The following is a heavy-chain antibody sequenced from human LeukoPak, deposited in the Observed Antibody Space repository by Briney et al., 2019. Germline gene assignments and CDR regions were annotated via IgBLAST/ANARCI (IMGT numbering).Heavy chain of an antibody. CDR2: IWYDGSNK. D-gene: IGHD3-9*01. J-gene: IGHJ4*02. CDR3: ARDAGRYFDWLGY. V-gene: IGHV3-33*01. Sequence: GGSLRLSCAASGFTFCSYGMHWVRQALGKKLEWVAVIWYDGSNKYYADSVKGRFTISRDNSKNTLYLQMNSLRDEDTAVYYCARDAGRYFDWLGYWGQGTLVSVSS. CDR1: GFTFCSYG.